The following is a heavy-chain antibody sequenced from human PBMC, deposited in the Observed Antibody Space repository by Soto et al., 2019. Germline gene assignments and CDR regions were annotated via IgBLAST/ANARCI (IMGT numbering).Heavy chain of an antibody. CDR2: ISYSGTA. J-gene: IGHJ4*02. Sequence: QVQLQESGPGLVKTSETLSLTCTVSGGSVSSGPYHWNWVRQPPGKGLEWIGHISYSGTANYNPSLRGRVIMATDTSMDQFSLRLTFVTAADTAVDYCMRSDGAYWGQGALVTVSP. CDR3: MRSDGAY. CDR1: GGSVSSGPYH. V-gene: IGHV4-61*01. D-gene: IGHD2-8*01.